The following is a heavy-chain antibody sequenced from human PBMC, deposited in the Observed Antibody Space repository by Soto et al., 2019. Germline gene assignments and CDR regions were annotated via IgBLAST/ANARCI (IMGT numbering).Heavy chain of an antibody. J-gene: IGHJ4*02. V-gene: IGHV3-73*01. D-gene: IGHD5-12*01. CDR1: GFSFIGSS. Sequence: PGGSLRLSCEASGFSFIGSSMHWVRQASGKGREWVGRMRSRANSYATTYAESVKGRFTISRDDSRNTAYLQMNSLKTDDTAVYYCTTSGDDKLVDYWGQGILVTVSS. CDR3: TTSGDDKLVDY. CDR2: MRSRANSYAT.